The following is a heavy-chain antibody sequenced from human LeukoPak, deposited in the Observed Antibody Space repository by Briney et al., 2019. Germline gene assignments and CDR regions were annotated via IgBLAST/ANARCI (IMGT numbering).Heavy chain of an antibody. CDR3: AKGTYSSSWYHNDYYFDY. D-gene: IGHD6-13*01. V-gene: IGHV3-23*01. J-gene: IGHJ4*02. CDR2: ISGSGGST. CDR1: GFTFSSYA. Sequence: PGGSLRLSCAASGFTFSSYAMSWVRQAPGKGLDWVSAISGSGGSTYYADSVKGRFTISRDNSKNTLYLQMNSLRAEDTAVYYCAKGTYSSSWYHNDYYFDYWGQGTLVTVSS.